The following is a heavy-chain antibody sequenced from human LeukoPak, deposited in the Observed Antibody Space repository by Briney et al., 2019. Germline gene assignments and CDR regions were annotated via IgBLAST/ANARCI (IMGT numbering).Heavy chain of an antibody. D-gene: IGHD4-23*01. Sequence: PGGSLRLSCAASGFTFSSYAMSWVRHAPGKGLEWVSAISGSGGSTYYADSVKGRFTISRDNSKNTLYLQMNSLRAEDTAVYYCAKGRAGDYGGKPRQGYWGQGTLVTVSS. CDR3: AKGRAGDYGGKPRQGY. V-gene: IGHV3-23*01. CDR1: GFTFSSYA. J-gene: IGHJ4*02. CDR2: ISGSGGST.